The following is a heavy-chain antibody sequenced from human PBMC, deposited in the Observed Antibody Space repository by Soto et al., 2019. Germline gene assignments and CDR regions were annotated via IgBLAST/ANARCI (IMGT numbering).Heavy chain of an antibody. CDR1: GGSISSGGYY. CDR2: IYYSGST. D-gene: IGHD3-3*01. V-gene: IGHV4-31*03. Sequence: QVQLQESGPGLVKPSQTLSLTCTVSGGSISSGGYYWSWIRQHPGKGLEWIGYIYYSGSTYYNPSLKXRVTISVDTSXXQXSXRLSSVTAADTAVYYCARGPKYYDFWSGCTTNWFDPWGQGTLVTVSS. J-gene: IGHJ5*02. CDR3: ARGPKYYDFWSGCTTNWFDP.